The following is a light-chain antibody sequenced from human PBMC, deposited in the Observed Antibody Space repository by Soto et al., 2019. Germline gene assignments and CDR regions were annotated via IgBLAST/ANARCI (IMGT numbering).Light chain of an antibody. CDR1: QSVRSNF. J-gene: IGKJ5*01. V-gene: IGKV3-20*01. Sequence: EIVLTHSPGTLSLSPGERAALSCRASQSVRSNFLAWYQQKPGQAPRLLIYGASNRATGIPDRLSGSGSGTEFTLTISRLEPADFAVYYCQQYGNSPTFGQGTRLEIK. CDR3: QQYGNSPT. CDR2: GAS.